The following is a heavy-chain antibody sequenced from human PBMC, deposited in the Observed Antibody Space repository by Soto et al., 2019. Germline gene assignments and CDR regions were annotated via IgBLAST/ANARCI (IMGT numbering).Heavy chain of an antibody. D-gene: IGHD2-15*01. J-gene: IGHJ5*02. CDR1: GASVSSNSAA. CDR2: TYYMSKWYN. V-gene: IGHV6-1*01. CDR3: ATSYCSGGICWACASWFDP. Sequence: QVQLQQSGPGLVKPSQPLSLTCDISGASVSSNSAAWNWIRQSPSRGLEWLGRTYYMSKWYNDYAVPEKSQINITPVTPQNHFSLQLNSVTPADTAVYYCATSYCSGGICWACASWFDPWAQGILVTVAS.